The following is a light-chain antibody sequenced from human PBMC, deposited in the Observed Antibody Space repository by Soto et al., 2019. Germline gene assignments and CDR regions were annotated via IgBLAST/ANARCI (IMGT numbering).Light chain of an antibody. Sequence: QPVLTQPPSVSGAPGQRVTISCTGSSSNIGAGYDVQWYQQLPGAAPKLLIFGNSNRPSGVPDRFSGSRSGTSASLAITGLPAEDEADYFCQSYDISLSVSVIFGGGTKVTVL. CDR1: SSNIGAGYD. J-gene: IGLJ2*01. CDR3: QSYDISLSVSVI. V-gene: IGLV1-40*01. CDR2: GNS.